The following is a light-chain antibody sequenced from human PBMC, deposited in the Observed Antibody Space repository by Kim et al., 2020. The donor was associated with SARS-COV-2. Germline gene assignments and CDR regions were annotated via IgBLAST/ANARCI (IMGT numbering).Light chain of an antibody. Sequence: QSALTQPASVSGSPGQSITISCTGTSSDVGGYKYVSWYQQHPGKAPKLMIYEVSNRPSGVSNRFSGSKSGNTASLTISGLQAEDEADYYCSSYTSSSTLDVVFGGGTQLTVL. J-gene: IGLJ2*01. CDR3: SSYTSSSTLDVV. V-gene: IGLV2-14*01. CDR2: EVS. CDR1: SSDVGGYKY.